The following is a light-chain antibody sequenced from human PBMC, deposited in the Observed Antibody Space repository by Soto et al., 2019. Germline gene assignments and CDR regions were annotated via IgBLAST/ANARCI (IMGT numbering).Light chain of an antibody. CDR2: AAS. Sequence: IVLTQSPGTLSLSPGERATLSCRASQSVSSSYLAWYQQKPGQAPRLLIYAASSRATGIPDRFSGSGSGTDFTLTISRLEPEDFAVYFCQQYGTSPRTFGQGTKVESK. CDR3: QQYGTSPRT. J-gene: IGKJ1*01. V-gene: IGKV3-20*01. CDR1: QSVSSSY.